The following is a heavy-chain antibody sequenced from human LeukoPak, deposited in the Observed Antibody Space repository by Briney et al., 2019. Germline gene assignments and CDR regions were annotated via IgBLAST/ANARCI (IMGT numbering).Heavy chain of an antibody. Sequence: ASVKVSCKASGYTCTSYGISWVRQAPGQGLEWMGWISAYNGNTNYAQKLQGRVTMTTDTSTSTAYMELRSLRSDDTAVYYCARNYDILTGYYPFDYWGQGTLVTVSS. CDR1: GYTCTSYG. J-gene: IGHJ4*02. D-gene: IGHD3-9*01. CDR3: ARNYDILTGYYPFDY. V-gene: IGHV1-18*04. CDR2: ISAYNGNT.